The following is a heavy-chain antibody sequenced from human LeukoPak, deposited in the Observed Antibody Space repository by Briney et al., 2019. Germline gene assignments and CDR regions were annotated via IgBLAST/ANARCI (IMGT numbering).Heavy chain of an antibody. CDR1: GGSFSGYY. CDR3: AREVRGSTGGIFGMVMFPPYYFDY. D-gene: IGHD3-3*01. Sequence: SETLSLTCAVYGGSFSGYYWSWIRQPPGKGLEWIGEINHSGSTNYNPSLKSRVTISVDTSKNQFSLKLSSVTAADTAVYYCAREVRGSTGGIFGMVMFPPYYFDYWGQGTLVTVSS. J-gene: IGHJ4*02. V-gene: IGHV4-34*01. CDR2: INHSGST.